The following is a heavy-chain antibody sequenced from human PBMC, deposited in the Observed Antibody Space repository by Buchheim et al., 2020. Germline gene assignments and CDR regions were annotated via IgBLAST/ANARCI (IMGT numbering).Heavy chain of an antibody. CDR3: ARLITGDLDY. Sequence: EVQLVESGGGLVQPGGSLRLSCAASGVNVGSNYMSWVRQAPGKGLEWVAVVYSGGDTYYPYSMKGRFTISRDNSKNTVYLQMDSLRAEDTAVYYCARLITGDLDYWGQGTL. CDR1: GVNVGSNY. D-gene: IGHD7-27*01. J-gene: IGHJ4*02. CDR2: VYSGGDT. V-gene: IGHV3-66*04.